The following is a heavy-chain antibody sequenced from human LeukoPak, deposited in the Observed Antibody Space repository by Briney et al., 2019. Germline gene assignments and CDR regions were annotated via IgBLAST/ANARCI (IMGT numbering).Heavy chain of an antibody. Sequence: HPGRSLRLSCAASGFTFSSYAMHWVRQAPGKGLEWVAVISYDGSNKYYADSVKGRFTISRDNSKNTLYLQMNSLRAEDTAVYYCARGGDHWGQGTLVTVSS. V-gene: IGHV3-30-3*01. D-gene: IGHD3-16*01. CDR3: ARGGDH. CDR1: GFTFSSYA. J-gene: IGHJ4*02. CDR2: ISYDGSNK.